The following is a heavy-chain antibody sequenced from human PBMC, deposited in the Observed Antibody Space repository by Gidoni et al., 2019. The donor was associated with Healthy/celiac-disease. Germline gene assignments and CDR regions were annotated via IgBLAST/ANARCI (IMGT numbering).Heavy chain of an antibody. V-gene: IGHV4-61*02. J-gene: IGHJ6*02. Sequence: QVQLQESGPGLVKPSQTLSLTCTVSGGSISSGSYYWSWIRQPAGKGLEWIGRIYTSGSTNYNPSLKSRVTISVDTSKNQFSLKLSSVTAADTAVYYCARSTVRGVSWLVPYYYYYYGMDVWGQGTTVTVSS. CDR3: ARSTVRGVSWLVPYYYYYYGMDV. CDR2: IYTSGST. CDR1: GGSISSGSYY. D-gene: IGHD3-16*01.